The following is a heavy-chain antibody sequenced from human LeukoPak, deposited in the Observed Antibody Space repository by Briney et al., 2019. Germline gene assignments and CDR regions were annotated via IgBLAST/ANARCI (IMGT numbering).Heavy chain of an antibody. V-gene: IGHV4-59*01. CDR2: IYYSGST. Sequence: SETLSLTCTVSGGSISSYYWSWIRQPPGKGLEWIGYIYYSGSTNYNPSLKSRVTISVDTSKNQFSLKLSSVTAADTAVYYCARLGYCSGGSCRDVFDIWGQGTMVTVSS. CDR1: GGSISSYY. J-gene: IGHJ3*02. CDR3: ARLGYCSGGSCRDVFDI. D-gene: IGHD2-15*01.